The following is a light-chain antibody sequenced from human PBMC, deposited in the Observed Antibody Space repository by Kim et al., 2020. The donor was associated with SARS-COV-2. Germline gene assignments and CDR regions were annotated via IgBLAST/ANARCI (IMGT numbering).Light chain of an antibody. CDR2: DNS. CDR1: SPNCGSIL. Sequence: VPISSAGSSPNCGSILVAWYQRLPGAAPKLLIYDNSQRPSGIPDRFSGSRSGTSATLGITGLQTGDEADYFCAIWDPSLGAVLFGGGTKVTVL. J-gene: IGLJ2*01. CDR3: AIWDPSLGAVL. V-gene: IGLV1-51*01.